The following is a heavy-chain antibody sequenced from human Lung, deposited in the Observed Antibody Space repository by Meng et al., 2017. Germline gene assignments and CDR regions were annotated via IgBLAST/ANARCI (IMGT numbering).Heavy chain of an antibody. Sequence: EVQLVESGGGFVKPGGSLSLSCAASGFTFSNAWMTWVRQAPGKGLEWIGRMKSNVDGGTVDYAAAVKGRFFILRDDSENTFYLQMNSLKTEDTAVYYCSGHVDYWGHGTLVTVSS. CDR1: GFTFSNAW. V-gene: IGHV3-15*01. CDR3: SGHVDY. CDR2: MKSNVDGGTV. J-gene: IGHJ4*01.